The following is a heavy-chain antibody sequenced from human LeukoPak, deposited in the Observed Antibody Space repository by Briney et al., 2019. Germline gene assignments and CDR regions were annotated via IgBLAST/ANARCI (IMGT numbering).Heavy chain of an antibody. V-gene: IGHV4-59*01. CDR2: IYYSGST. CDR1: GGSISSYY. Sequence: SETLSLTCTVSGGSISSYYWSWIRQPPGKGLEWIGYIYYSGSTNYNPSLKSRVTISVDTSKNQFSLKLSSVTAADTAVYYCARGSSWHQYFDYWGQGTLVTVSS. CDR3: ARGSSWHQYFDY. J-gene: IGHJ4*02. D-gene: IGHD6-13*01.